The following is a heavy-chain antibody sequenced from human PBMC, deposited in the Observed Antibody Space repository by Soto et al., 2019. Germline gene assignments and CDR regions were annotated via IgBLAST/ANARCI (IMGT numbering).Heavy chain of an antibody. Sequence: QVQLVQSGAEVKKPGASVRVSCKASGYSITGYYLDWVRQAPGHGLEWMGWINPNRGATDYAQKFQGRVTMPRDTSINTAYMDLSSLTSDDTAVYYCARVAVSGTIDYWGQGTLVTVSS. D-gene: IGHD6-19*01. V-gene: IGHV1-2*02. CDR1: GYSITGYY. J-gene: IGHJ4*02. CDR3: ARVAVSGTIDY. CDR2: INPNRGAT.